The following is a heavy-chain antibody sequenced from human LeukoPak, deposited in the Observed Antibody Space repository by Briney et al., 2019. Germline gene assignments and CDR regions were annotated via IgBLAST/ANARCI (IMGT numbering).Heavy chain of an antibody. V-gene: IGHV3-9*01. CDR3: AKGVVVVPAAIYYCMDV. CDR1: GFTFDDYA. D-gene: IGHD2-2*02. J-gene: IGHJ6*02. Sequence: GRSLRLSCAASGFTFDDYAMHWVRQAPGKGLEWVSGISWNSGSIGYADSVKGRFTISRDNAKNSLYLQMNSLRAEDTALYYCAKGVVVVPAAIYYCMDVWGQGTTVTVSS. CDR2: ISWNSGSI.